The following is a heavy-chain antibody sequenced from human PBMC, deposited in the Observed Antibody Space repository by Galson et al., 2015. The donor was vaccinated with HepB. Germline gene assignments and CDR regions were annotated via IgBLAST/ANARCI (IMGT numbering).Heavy chain of an antibody. CDR2: ISGSGDST. CDR1: GFTFTSYA. D-gene: IGHD3-3*01. V-gene: IGHV3-23*01. J-gene: IGHJ4*02. CDR3: VKDGRIFGVIIIGTYFDF. Sequence: SLRLSCAASGFTFTSYAMSWARQAPGKGLEWVSFISGSGDSTYYADSVKGRFTISRDNSKNTLYLQMNGLRGEDTAVYYCVKDGRIFGVIIIGTYFDFWGQGTLVTVSS.